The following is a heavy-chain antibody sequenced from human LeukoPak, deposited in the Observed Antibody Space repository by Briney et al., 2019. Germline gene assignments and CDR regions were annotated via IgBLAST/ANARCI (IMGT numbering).Heavy chain of an antibody. V-gene: IGHV3-23*01. CDR3: AKGGGLGFDY. Sequence: GGSLRLSCAVSGFTFSSYAMNWVRQAPGKGLEWVSDISGSGGSTNYADSVKGRFTISRDSSRNTLYLLMDSLRAEDTAVYYCAKGGGLGFDYWGQGTLVTVSS. CDR2: ISGSGGST. CDR1: GFTFSSYA. D-gene: IGHD3/OR15-3a*01. J-gene: IGHJ4*02.